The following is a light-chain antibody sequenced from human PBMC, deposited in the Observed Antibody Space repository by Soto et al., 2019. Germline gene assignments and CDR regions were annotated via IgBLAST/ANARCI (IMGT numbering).Light chain of an antibody. CDR1: QSVSNNY. J-gene: IGKJ5*01. CDR2: GAS. Sequence: IVLTQSPGPLPLSPGEKGTHSSRPSQSVSNNYLAWYQQKPGQPPRLLIYGASNRATGIPDRFSGSGSGTDFTLTISRLEPEDFAVYYCQQRSNWPITFGQGTRLEIK. CDR3: QQRSNWPIT. V-gene: IGKV3D-20*02.